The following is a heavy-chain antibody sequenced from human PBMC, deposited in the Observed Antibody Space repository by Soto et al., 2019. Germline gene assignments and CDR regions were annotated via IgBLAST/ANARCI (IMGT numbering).Heavy chain of an antibody. V-gene: IGHV3-23*01. CDR3: AKVRFLEWLWFDP. CDR1: GLTFSSYA. CDR2: ISGSGGST. J-gene: IGHJ5*02. D-gene: IGHD3-3*01. Sequence: EVQLLESGGGMVHPGGSLRLSCAASGLTFSSYAMSWVRQAPGKGREWVSAISGSGGSTYYADSVKGRFTISRDNSKNTLYLQMNSLRAEDTAVYYCAKVRFLEWLWFDPWGQGTLVTVSS.